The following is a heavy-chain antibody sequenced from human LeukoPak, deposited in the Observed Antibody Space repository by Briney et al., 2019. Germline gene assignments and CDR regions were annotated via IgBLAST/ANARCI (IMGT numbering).Heavy chain of an antibody. CDR2: ISGPGGSP. CDR1: GFSFSSYA. V-gene: IGHV3-23*01. D-gene: IGHD7-27*01. CDR3: ARDPLWGSGFDY. J-gene: IGHJ4*02. Sequence: GGSLRLSCEGSGFSFSSYALSWVRQAPGKGLEWVSAISGPGGSPYYADSVKGRFTISRDNSKNTMYLRMNSLRAEDTAVYYCARDPLWGSGFDYWGQGTLVTVSS.